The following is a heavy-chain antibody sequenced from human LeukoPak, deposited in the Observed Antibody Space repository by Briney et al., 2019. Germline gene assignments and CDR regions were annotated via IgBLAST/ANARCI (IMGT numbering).Heavy chain of an antibody. J-gene: IGHJ4*02. CDR3: ARHLNPTDAYKPFDY. D-gene: IGHD5-24*01. Sequence: ESLLISCRGSGYTFVNYWIGWVRQMPGKGLEWMGIIYPGDSDTTYSPSFQGQVTISADKSISTAYLQWSSLKASDTAMYYCARHLNPTDAYKPFDYWGKLVLVTVSS. V-gene: IGHV5-51*01. CDR2: IYPGDSDT. CDR1: GYTFVNYW.